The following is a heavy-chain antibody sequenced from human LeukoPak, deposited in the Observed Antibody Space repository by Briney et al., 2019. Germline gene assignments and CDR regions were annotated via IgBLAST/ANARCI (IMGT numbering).Heavy chain of an antibody. CDR1: GYTFTSYG. V-gene: IGHV1-18*01. D-gene: IGHD6-19*01. CDR2: ISAYNGNT. J-gene: IGHJ4*02. Sequence: AASVKVSCKASGYTFTSYGISWVRQAPGQGLEWMGWISAYNGNTNYAQKLQGRVTMTTDTSTSTAYMELRSLRSDDTAVYYCARLKGYSSGWYPSYYFDYWGQGTLVTVSS. CDR3: ARLKGYSSGWYPSYYFDY.